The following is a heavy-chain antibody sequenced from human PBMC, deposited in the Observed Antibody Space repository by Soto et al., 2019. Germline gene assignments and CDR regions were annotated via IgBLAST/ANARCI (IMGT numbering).Heavy chain of an antibody. J-gene: IGHJ4*02. D-gene: IGHD4-17*01. CDR2: ISGSGGST. Sequence: GGSLRLSCAASGVTFRSYAMSWVRQAPGKGLEWVSAISGSGGSTYYADSVKGRFTISRDNSKNTLHLQMNSLRAEDTAVYYCTKTKPGVTRWVFDFWGQGTLVTVSS. V-gene: IGHV3-23*01. CDR3: TKTKPGVTRWVFDF. CDR1: GVTFRSYA.